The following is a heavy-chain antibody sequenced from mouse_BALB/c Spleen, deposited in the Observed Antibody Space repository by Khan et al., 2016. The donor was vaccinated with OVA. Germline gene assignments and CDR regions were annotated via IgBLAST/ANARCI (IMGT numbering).Heavy chain of an antibody. CDR1: GFTFSSFG. Sequence: EVQLQESGGGLVQPGGSRKLSCAASGFTFSSFGMHWVRQAPEKGLEWVAYISSGSSTIYYADTVKGRFTISRDNPKNTLFLQMTSLRSEDTAMYYCARSRDDLWYFDVWGAGTTVTVSS. V-gene: IGHV5-17*02. CDR3: ARSRDDLWYFDV. J-gene: IGHJ1*01. D-gene: IGHD2-14*01. CDR2: ISSGSSTI.